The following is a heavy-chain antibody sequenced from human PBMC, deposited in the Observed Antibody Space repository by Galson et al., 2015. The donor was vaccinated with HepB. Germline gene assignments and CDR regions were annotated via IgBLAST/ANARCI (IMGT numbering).Heavy chain of an antibody. D-gene: IGHD2-15*01. CDR1: GYKFSMYW. Sequence: QSGAEVKKPGESLKISCEASGYKFSMYWIGWVRQMPGRGLEWMGTIYPSASETRYSPSFQGQVTISADKSINTAYLQWSSLKASDTAIYYCARRQIYGSGLYSMGVWGQGTTVTVSS. J-gene: IGHJ6*02. V-gene: IGHV5-51*01. CDR2: IYPSASET. CDR3: ARRQIYGSGLYSMGV.